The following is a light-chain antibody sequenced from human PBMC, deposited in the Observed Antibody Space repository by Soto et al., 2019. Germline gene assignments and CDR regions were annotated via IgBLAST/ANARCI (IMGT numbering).Light chain of an antibody. V-gene: IGKV3-15*01. CDR2: HAS. CDR3: QQYNNWPPWT. CDR1: QSVSNN. Sequence: ILMTQSPATLSVSPGERATLSCRASQSVSNNLAWYQQKPGQAPRLLIYHASTRATGIPARFSGSGSGTECTLTISGLQAEDVAVYCCQQYNNWPPWTFGQGTKVEIK. J-gene: IGKJ1*01.